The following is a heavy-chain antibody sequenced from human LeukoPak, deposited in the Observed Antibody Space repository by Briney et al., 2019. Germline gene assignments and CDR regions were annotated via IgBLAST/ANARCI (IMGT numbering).Heavy chain of an antibody. Sequence: ASVKVSCKASGYTFTGYYIRWVRQAPGQGLEWMGWINPNSGGTNYAQKFQGRVTMTRDTSISTAYMELSRLRSDDTAVYYCARVRYRLAETYIDYWGQGTLVTVSS. CDR3: ARVRYRLAETYIDY. CDR1: GYTFTGYY. V-gene: IGHV1-2*02. CDR2: INPNSGGT. D-gene: IGHD3-16*01. J-gene: IGHJ4*02.